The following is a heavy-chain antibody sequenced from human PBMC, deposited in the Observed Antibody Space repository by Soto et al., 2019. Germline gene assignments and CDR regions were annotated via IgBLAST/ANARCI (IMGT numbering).Heavy chain of an antibody. D-gene: IGHD4-17*01. V-gene: IGHV3-23*01. J-gene: IGHJ3*02. CDR2: ISKTGVST. Sequence: PGGSLRLSCAASGFTFSTYAMNWVRQAPGKGLEWVSAISKTGVSTYYAESVRGRFTISRDNSINTLYLQMSGPRTEDTAVYYCAHPRGYGVFDAVDIWGQGTMVTVSS. CDR3: AHPRGYGVFDAVDI. CDR1: GFTFSTYA.